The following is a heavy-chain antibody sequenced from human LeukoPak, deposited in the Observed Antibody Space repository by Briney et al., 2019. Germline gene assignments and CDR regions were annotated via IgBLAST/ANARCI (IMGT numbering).Heavy chain of an antibody. Sequence: GGSLRLSCAASGFTFSDYYMSWIRQAPGKGLEWVSYISSSGSTIYYADSVKGRFTISRDNAKNSLYLQMNSLRAEDTAVYYCARGSCTGCYHLLALCYWGQGTLVTVAS. CDR3: ARGSCTGCYHLLALCY. CDR1: GFTFSDYY. CDR2: ISSSGSTI. J-gene: IGHJ4*02. V-gene: IGHV3-11*01. D-gene: IGHD2-2*01.